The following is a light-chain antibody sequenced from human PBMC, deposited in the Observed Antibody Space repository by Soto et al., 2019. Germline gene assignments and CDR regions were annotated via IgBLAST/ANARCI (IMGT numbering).Light chain of an antibody. J-gene: IGKJ4*01. Sequence: EIVLTQSPGTLSLSPGERATLSCRASQSVSSSYLAWYQQKPGQAPRLLIYGASSRATGIPDRFSGSGSGTDFTLTISRLEPEDFAVYYCQHYGKSPVTFGGGTKLEIK. CDR3: QHYGKSPVT. V-gene: IGKV3-20*01. CDR2: GAS. CDR1: QSVSSSY.